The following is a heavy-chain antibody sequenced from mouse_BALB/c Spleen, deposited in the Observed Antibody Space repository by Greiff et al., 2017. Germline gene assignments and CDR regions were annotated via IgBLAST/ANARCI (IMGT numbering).Heavy chain of an antibody. CDR3: ARRYYGYDEGFDY. D-gene: IGHD2-14*01. J-gene: IGHJ2*01. Sequence: EVKLQESGPGLVKPSQSLSLSCTVSGYSITSDYACNLIRQFPGNKLEWMGYISDSGSTSYNPTLKSRTSITRDASKDQFFLQLNSVTTEDTATYDSARRYYGYDEGFDYWGQGTTLTVSA. V-gene: IGHV3-2*02. CDR2: ISDSGST. CDR1: GYSITSDYA.